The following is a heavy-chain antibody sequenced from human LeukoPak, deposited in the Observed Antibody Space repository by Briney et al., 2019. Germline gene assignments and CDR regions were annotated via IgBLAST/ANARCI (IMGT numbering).Heavy chain of an antibody. J-gene: IGHJ4*02. D-gene: IGHD6-6*01. CDR2: IDNGGSTT. V-gene: IGHV3-74*01. CDR3: ARVRSDYSSSSPPDY. Sequence: GGSLRLSCAVSGFTFRDHGMHWVRQAPGKGLEWVSRIDNGGSTTLYADSVRGRFIISRDNAKNTLYLQMNSLRPEDTAIYYCARVRSDYSSSSPPDYWGQGTPVTVSS. CDR1: GFTFRDHG.